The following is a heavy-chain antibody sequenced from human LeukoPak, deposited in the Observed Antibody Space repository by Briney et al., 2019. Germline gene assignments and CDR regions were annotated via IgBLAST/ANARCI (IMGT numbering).Heavy chain of an antibody. CDR1: GGSISSYY. Sequence: SETLSLTCTVSGGSISSYYWSWIRQPAGKGLEWIGRIYTSGSTNYNPSLKSRVTMSVDTSKNQFSLKLSSVTAADTAVYYCARDSDVPAALGWFDPWGQRTLVTVSS. J-gene: IGHJ5*02. V-gene: IGHV4-4*07. CDR2: IYTSGST. D-gene: IGHD2-2*01. CDR3: ARDSDVPAALGWFDP.